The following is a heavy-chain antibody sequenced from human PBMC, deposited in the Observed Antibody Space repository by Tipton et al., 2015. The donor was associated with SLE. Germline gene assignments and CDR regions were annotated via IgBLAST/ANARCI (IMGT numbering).Heavy chain of an antibody. V-gene: IGHV3-30*02. CDR2: IWYDGSNK. CDR3: AKDGPNRNSWPYFHY. Sequence: SLRLSCAASGFTFSNYGMHWVRQAPGKGLEWVAIIWYDGSNKYYADSVKGRFTISRDNSKNTLYLQMNSLRPDDTAVYYCAKDGPNRNSWPYFHYWGQGTLVTVSS. J-gene: IGHJ4*02. D-gene: IGHD6-13*01. CDR1: GFTFSNYG.